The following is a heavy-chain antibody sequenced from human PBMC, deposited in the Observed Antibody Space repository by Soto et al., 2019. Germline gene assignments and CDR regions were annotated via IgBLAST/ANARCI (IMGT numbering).Heavy chain of an antibody. CDR2: ISGSGGST. CDR3: AKETYCSSTSCYFPFDP. V-gene: IGHV3-23*01. CDR1: GFTFSSYA. Sequence: GGSLRLSCAASGFTFSSYAMSWGRQAPGKGLEWVSAISGSGGSTYYADSVKGRFTISRDNSKNTLYLQMNSLRAEDTAVYYCAKETYCSSTSCYFPFDPWGQGTLVTVSS. D-gene: IGHD2-2*01. J-gene: IGHJ5*02.